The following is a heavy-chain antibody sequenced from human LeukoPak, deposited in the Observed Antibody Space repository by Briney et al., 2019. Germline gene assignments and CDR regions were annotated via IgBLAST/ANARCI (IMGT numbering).Heavy chain of an antibody. CDR2: INPNSGGT. D-gene: IGHD3-22*01. V-gene: IGHV1-2*02. Sequence: ASVKVSCKASGYTFTGYYMHWVRQAPGQGLEWMGWINPNSGGTNYAQKFQGRVTMTRDTSISTAYMELSRLRSDDTAVYYCARDSGYYYVYYYYYMDVWGKGTTVTVSS. J-gene: IGHJ6*03. CDR3: ARDSGYYYVYYYYYMDV. CDR1: GYTFTGYY.